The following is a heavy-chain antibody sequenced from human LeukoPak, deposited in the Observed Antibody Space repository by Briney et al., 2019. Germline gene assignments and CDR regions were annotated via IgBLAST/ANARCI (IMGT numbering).Heavy chain of an antibody. CDR2: IVVGSGNT. CDR3: AAEPDNWEENWFDP. J-gene: IGHJ5*02. CDR1: GFTFTSSA. D-gene: IGHD1-1*01. V-gene: IGHV1-58*01. Sequence: SVKVSSKASGFTFTSSAVQWVRQARGQRLEWIGWIVVGSGNTNYAQKFQERVTITRDMSTSTAYMELSSLRSEDTAVYYCAAEPDNWEENWFDPWGQGTLVTVSS.